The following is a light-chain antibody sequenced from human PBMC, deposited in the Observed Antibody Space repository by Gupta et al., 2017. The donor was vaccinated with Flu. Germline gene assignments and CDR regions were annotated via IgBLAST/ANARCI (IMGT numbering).Light chain of an antibody. CDR1: QTFPNF. CDR2: DIS. CDR3: QLSSA. Sequence: SLSPGERTTLSCRASQTFPNFLAWYQHKPGQAPRLLIYDISKRATGIPARFSGNGSGTDFFLTINSLAPEDSAVYYCQLSSAFGGGTTVEIK. V-gene: IGKV3-11*01. J-gene: IGKJ4*01.